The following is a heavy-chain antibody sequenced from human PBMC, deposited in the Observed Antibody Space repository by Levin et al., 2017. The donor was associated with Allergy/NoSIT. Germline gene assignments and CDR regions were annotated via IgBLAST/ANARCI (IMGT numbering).Heavy chain of an antibody. D-gene: IGHD4-17*01. Sequence: GSLRLSCAASGFTFSNAWMSWVRQAPGKGLEWVGRIKSKTDGGTTDYAAPVKGRFTISRDDSKNTLYLQMNSLKTEDTAVYYCTTEAEYGDYEVTPVIGRSWFDPWGQGTLVTVSS. CDR1: GFTFSNAW. CDR2: IKSKTDGGTT. V-gene: IGHV3-15*01. J-gene: IGHJ5*02. CDR3: TTEAEYGDYEVTPVIGRSWFDP.